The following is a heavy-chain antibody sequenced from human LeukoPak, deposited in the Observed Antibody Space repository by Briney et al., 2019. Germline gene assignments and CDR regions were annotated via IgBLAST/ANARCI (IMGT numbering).Heavy chain of an antibody. J-gene: IGHJ4*02. CDR1: GCTFTGYY. CDR3: ARTTLYYYDSSGYYLGY. CDR2: INPNSGGT. V-gene: IGHV1-2*02. D-gene: IGHD3-22*01. Sequence: ASVKVSCKASGCTFTGYYMHWVRQAPGQGLEWMGWINPNSGGTNYAQKFQGRVTMTRDTSISTAYMELSRLRSDDTAVYYCARTTLYYYDSSGYYLGYWGQGTLVTVSS.